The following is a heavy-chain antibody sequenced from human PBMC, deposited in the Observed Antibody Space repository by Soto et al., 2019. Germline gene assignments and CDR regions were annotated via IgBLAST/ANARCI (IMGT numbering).Heavy chain of an antibody. J-gene: IGHJ4*02. CDR3: ARSRGYCSGGSCYSGGGFDY. CDR1: GFTFSSYA. CDR2: ISSNGGST. Sequence: GGSLRLSCAASGFTFSSYAMHWVRQAPGKGLEYVSAISSNGGSTYYADSVKGRFTISRDNSKNTLYLQMGSLRAEDMAVYYCARSRGYCSGGSCYSGGGFDYWGQGTLVTVSS. V-gene: IGHV3-64*02. D-gene: IGHD2-15*01.